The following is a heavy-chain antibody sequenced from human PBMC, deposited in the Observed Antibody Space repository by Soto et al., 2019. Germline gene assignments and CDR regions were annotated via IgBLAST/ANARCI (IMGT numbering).Heavy chain of an antibody. CDR3: ARRSGGAFDI. Sequence: SEILSLTCTVSGGSISSYYWSWIRQPPGKGLEWIGYIYYSGSTNYNPSLKRVTISVDTSKNQFSLKLSSVTAADTAVYYCARRSGGAFDIWGKGTMVTVSS. D-gene: IGHD3-10*01. CDR2: IYYSGST. CDR1: GGSISSYY. V-gene: IGHV4-59*08. J-gene: IGHJ3*02.